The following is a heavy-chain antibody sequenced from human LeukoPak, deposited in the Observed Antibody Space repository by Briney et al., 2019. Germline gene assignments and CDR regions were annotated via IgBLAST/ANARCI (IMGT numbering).Heavy chain of an antibody. CDR3: ARDEVMGFDP. J-gene: IGHJ5*02. CDR2: IYTSGST. D-gene: IGHD2-21*01. V-gene: IGHV4-4*07. Sequence: SETLSLTCTVSGGSISSHYWSWIRQPAGKGLEWIGRIYTSGSTNYNPSLKSRVTISVDKSKNQFSLKLSSVTAADTAVYYCARDEVMGFDPWGQGTLVTVSS. CDR1: GGSISSHY.